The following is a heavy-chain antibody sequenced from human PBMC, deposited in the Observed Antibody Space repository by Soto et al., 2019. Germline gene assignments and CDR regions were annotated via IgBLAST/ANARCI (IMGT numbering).Heavy chain of an antibody. Sequence: SVKVSCKASGGTFSTYTITWVRQAPGQGLEWMGRIIPIIGIINYAQKFQGRVTISADKFAGTAHMELTGLRSDDTAVYYCAGDPDSHYNDSHASSYPWGQGTLVTVSS. CDR3: AGDPDSHYNDSHASSYP. CDR1: GGTFSTYT. CDR2: IIPIIGII. J-gene: IGHJ5*02. V-gene: IGHV1-69*04. D-gene: IGHD4-4*01.